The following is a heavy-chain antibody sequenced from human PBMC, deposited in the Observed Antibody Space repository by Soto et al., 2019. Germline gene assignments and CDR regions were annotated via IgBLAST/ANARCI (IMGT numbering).Heavy chain of an antibody. V-gene: IGHV3-30*18. CDR2: ISYDGSNK. CDR3: AKVANSYGMDV. CDR1: GFTFSSYG. J-gene: IGHJ6*02. Sequence: SCAASGFTFSSYGMHWVRQAPGKGLEWVAVISYDGSNKYYADSVKGRFTISRDNSKNTLYLQMNSLRAEDTAVYYCAKVANSYGMDVWGQGTTVTVSS.